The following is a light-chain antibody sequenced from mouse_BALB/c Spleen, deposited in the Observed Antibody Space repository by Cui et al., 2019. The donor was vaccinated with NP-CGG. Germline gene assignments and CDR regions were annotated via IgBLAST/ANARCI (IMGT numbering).Light chain of an antibody. CDR2: GTK. Sequence: AVLTQASSLPTFPGETVTLTCRSSTGAVTTSNYANWVQEKPDHLFTGLIGGTKNRAPGVPARFSGSLIGDKAALTITGAQTEDEAIYFCALWYSNHWVFGGGTKLTVL. CDR3: ALWYSNHWV. J-gene: IGLJ1*01. V-gene: IGLV1*01. CDR1: TGAVTTSNY.